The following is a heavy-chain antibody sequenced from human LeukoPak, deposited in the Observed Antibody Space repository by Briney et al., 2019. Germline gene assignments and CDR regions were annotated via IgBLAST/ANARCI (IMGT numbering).Heavy chain of an antibody. CDR1: GGSISSSSYY. CDR2: IYTSGST. V-gene: IGHV4-61*02. CDR3: AGDRIAARPIGYFDY. Sequence: SETLSLTCTVSGGSISSSSYYWSWIRQPAGKGLEWIGRIYTSGSTNYNPSLKSRVTMSVDTSKNQFSLKLSSVTAADTAVYYCAGDRIAARPIGYFDYWGQGTLVTVSS. J-gene: IGHJ4*02. D-gene: IGHD6-6*01.